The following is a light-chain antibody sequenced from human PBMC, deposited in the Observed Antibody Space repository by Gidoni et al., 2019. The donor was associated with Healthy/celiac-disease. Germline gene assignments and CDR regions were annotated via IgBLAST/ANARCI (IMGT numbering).Light chain of an antibody. CDR3: QQYDSTPPT. J-gene: IGKJ1*01. CDR2: WAS. Sequence: DIVMTQSPDSLAVSLGAMATFNCKSRQRVSYSSNNKNYLAWYQQKPGQPPKLLIYWASPRASGVPDRFSGSGSGTDFTLTISSLQAEDVAVYYCQQYDSTPPTFGQGTKVEIK. CDR1: QRVSYSSNNKNY. V-gene: IGKV4-1*01.